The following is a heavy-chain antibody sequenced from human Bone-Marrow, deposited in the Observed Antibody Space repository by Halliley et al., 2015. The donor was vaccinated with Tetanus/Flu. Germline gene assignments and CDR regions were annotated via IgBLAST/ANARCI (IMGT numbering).Heavy chain of an antibody. CDR3: AKSSFSYGNDAFDI. J-gene: IGHJ3*02. V-gene: IGHV3-23*01. D-gene: IGHD3-10*01. Sequence: SLRLSCVASGFTFNDYAMSWVRQAPGKGLEWVSYIRGGGAGASYADSVKGRLTISRDNSRNTLYLQMNSLSAGDTAVYYCAKSSFSYGNDAFDIWGQGTMVTVSS. CDR2: IRGGGAGA. CDR1: GFTFNDYA.